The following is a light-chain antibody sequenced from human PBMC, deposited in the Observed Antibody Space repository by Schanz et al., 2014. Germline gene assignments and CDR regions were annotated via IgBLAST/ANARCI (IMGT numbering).Light chain of an antibody. CDR3: SSYTISSTWV. CDR1: SSGVDGHNL. CDR2: DVT. V-gene: IGLV2-14*01. Sequence: QSALTQPASVSGSPGQSITISCTGTSSGVDGHNLVSWYQQHPGKAPKLMLYDVTNRPSGVSNRFSGSESGNTASLTISGLQAEDEADYYCSSYTISSTWVFGGGTKLTVL. J-gene: IGLJ3*02.